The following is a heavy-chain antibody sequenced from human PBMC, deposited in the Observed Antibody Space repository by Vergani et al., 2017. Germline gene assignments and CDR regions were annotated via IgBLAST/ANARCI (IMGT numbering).Heavy chain of an antibody. CDR1: GFTLSSHA. D-gene: IGHD5-12*01. CDR3: AKFGYSGYDLVPYYYYYGMDV. J-gene: IGHJ6*02. V-gene: IGHV3-33*06. Sequence: QVQLEESGGGVVQPGRSLRLSCAGSGFTLSSHAMHWVRQAPGKGLEWVAFIWYDGSKEYYADSVKGRFTISRDNSKNTLYLQMNSLRAEDTAVYYCAKFGYSGYDLVPYYYYYGMDVWGQGTTVTVSS. CDR2: IWYDGSKE.